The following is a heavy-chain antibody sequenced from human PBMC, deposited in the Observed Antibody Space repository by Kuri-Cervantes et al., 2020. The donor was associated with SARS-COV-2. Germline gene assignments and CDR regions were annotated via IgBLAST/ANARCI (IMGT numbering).Heavy chain of an antibody. D-gene: IGHD4-17*01. CDR3: AKDLDYGDYVLTEGYFQH. CDR2: ISWDGGST. J-gene: IGHJ1*01. CDR1: GFTFDDYA. V-gene: IGHV3-43D*04. Sequence: GESLKISCAASGFTFDDYAMHWVCQALGKGLEWVSLISWDGGSTYYADSVKGRFTISRDNSKNSLCLQMNSLRAEDTALYYCAKDLDYGDYVLTEGYFQHWGQGTLVTVSS.